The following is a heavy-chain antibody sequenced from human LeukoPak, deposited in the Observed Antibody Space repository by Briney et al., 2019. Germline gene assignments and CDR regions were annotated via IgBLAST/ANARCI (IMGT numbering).Heavy chain of an antibody. Sequence: PGGSLRLSCAASGFTFNDYAMYWVRQAPGKGLEWVTLISYDGYDKSYADSVRGRFTISRDNSRNTLYLQMDSLRSEDTAVYYCARGCSGGSCYVYWGQGTLVTVSS. CDR2: ISYDGYDK. D-gene: IGHD2-15*01. J-gene: IGHJ4*02. CDR3: ARGCSGGSCYVY. V-gene: IGHV3-30-3*01. CDR1: GFTFNDYA.